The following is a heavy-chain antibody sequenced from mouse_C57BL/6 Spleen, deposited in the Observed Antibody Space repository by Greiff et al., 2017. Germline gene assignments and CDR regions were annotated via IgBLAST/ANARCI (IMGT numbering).Heavy chain of an antibody. CDR3: ALDSSGPFAY. D-gene: IGHD3-2*02. CDR1: GYTFTSYW. Sequence: QVQLQQPGAELVKPGASVKLSCKASGYTFTSYWMHWVKQRPGQGLEWIGMIHPNSGSTNYNEKFKSKATLTVDKSSSTAYMQLSSLTSEDSAVYYCALDSSGPFAYWGQGTLGTVSA. J-gene: IGHJ3*01. CDR2: IHPNSGST. V-gene: IGHV1-64*01.